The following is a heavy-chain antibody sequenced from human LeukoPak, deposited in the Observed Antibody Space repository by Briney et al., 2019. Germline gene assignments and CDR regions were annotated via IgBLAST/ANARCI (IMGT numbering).Heavy chain of an antibody. Sequence: SQTLSLTCTVSGVSISSGDYYWSWIRQPPGKGLEWIGSIYYSGSTYYNPSLKSRVTISVDTSKNQFSLKLSSVTAADTAVYYCASTLYYYDSSGYNYWGQGTLVTVSS. CDR3: ASTLYYYDSSGYNY. CDR1: GVSISSGDYY. J-gene: IGHJ4*02. V-gene: IGHV4-39*01. CDR2: IYYSGST. D-gene: IGHD3-22*01.